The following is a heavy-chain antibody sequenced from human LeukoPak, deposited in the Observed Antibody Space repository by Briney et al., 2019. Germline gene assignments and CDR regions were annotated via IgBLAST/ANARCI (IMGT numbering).Heavy chain of an antibody. CDR2: ITGSGSPL. CDR1: GFTFSTYE. D-gene: IGHD3-22*01. J-gene: IGHJ6*03. V-gene: IGHV3-48*03. Sequence: GGSLRLSCAASGFTFSTYEMNWVRQAPGMVLEWVSYITGSGSPLYYADSVKGRFTISRDNVKNSLYLQMNSLRAEDTAVYYCARLSSDSSGYYPKPMDVWGKGTTVTISS. CDR3: ARLSSDSSGYYPKPMDV.